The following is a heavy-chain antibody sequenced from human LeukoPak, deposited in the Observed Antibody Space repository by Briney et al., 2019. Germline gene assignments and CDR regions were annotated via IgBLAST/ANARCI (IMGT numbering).Heavy chain of an antibody. V-gene: IGHV3-23*01. Sequence: GGSLRLSCAPSGFTFNSYAMSWVRQAPGKGLEWVSGISSTGATTNYADSVEGRFTISRDNSKNTLFLQMNSLRVEDTAVFYCAKGVTLGSYFEAFDYWGQGTLVTVSS. CDR1: GFTFNSYA. CDR2: ISSTGATT. J-gene: IGHJ4*02. CDR3: AKGVTLGSYFEAFDY. D-gene: IGHD3-10*01.